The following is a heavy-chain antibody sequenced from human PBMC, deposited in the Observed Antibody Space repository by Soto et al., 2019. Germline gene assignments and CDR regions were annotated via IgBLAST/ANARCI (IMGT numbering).Heavy chain of an antibody. V-gene: IGHV3-23*01. J-gene: IGHJ4*02. Sequence: EVQLLESGGDLVQPGGSLRLSCAASGFNIRSYAMAWVRQGPGKGLEWVSTLTSLGATVYADSVKGRFTISRDNAKNTLYLQMNGLRAEDTAVYFCGKEPERPGRGLDNWGQGTLVTVSS. CDR2: LTSLGAT. CDR1: GFNIRSYA. CDR3: GKEPERPGRGLDN.